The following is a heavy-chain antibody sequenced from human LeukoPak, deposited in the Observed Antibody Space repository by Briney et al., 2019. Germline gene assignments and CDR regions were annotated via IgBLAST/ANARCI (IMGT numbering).Heavy chain of an antibody. D-gene: IGHD6-13*01. CDR3: ARPRGAAAGTFGFDP. CDR2: ISYDGSNK. CDR1: GFTFTSYV. J-gene: IGHJ5*02. Sequence: PGGSLRLSCAASGFTFTSYVMHWVRQAPGKGLQWVALISYDGSNKYYADSVKGRFTNSRDNSKNTLYLQMNSLRAEDKAVYYCARPRGAAAGTFGFDPWGQGTLVTVSS. V-gene: IGHV3-30*03.